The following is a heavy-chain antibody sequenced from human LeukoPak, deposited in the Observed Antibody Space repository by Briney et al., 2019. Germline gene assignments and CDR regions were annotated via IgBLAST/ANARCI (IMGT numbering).Heavy chain of an antibody. Sequence: PSETLSLTCTVSGDSITSSYWSWIRLPPGKGLEWIGHIYHTGDSNYNPSLRSRVSISLDTYKNQFSLRLTSVTAADSALYFCAKYAGREGYSSYSRGQGILVTVSS. V-gene: IGHV4-59*08. CDR3: AKYAGREGYSSYS. D-gene: IGHD5-24*01. J-gene: IGHJ5*01. CDR1: GDSITSSY. CDR2: IYHTGDS.